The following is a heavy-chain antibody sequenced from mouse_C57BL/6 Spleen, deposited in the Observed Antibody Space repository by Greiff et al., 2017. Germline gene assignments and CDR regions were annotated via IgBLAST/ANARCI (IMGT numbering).Heavy chain of an antibody. D-gene: IGHD1-1*01. J-gene: IGHJ1*03. Sequence: VHVKQSGAELVRPGASVKLSCTASGFNIKDDYMHWVKQRPEQGLEWIGWIDPENGDTEYASKFQGKATITADTSSNTAYLQLSSLTSEDTAVYYCTTYYGSSYVGGVWGTGTTVTVSS. CDR3: TTYYGSSYVGGV. V-gene: IGHV14-4*01. CDR1: GFNIKDDY. CDR2: IDPENGDT.